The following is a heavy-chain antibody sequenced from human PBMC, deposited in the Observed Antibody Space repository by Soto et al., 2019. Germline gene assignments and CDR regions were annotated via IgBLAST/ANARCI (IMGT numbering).Heavy chain of an antibody. CDR3: ARGLSVTLFDN. Sequence: QVQLQESGPGLVKPSQTLSLTCTVSGGSISTGGYYWTWIRQHPGKGLEWSGLIYYSGSTYYNPSLWRRVTISVDTSKNQFSLKLSSVTAAVTAVYYCARGLSVTLFDNWCQGTLVIVSS. V-gene: IGHV4-31*03. CDR2: IYYSGST. J-gene: IGHJ4*02. D-gene: IGHD4-17*01. CDR1: GGSISTGGYY.